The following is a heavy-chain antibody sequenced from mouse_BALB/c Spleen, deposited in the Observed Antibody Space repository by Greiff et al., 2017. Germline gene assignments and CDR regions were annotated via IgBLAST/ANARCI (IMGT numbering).Heavy chain of an antibody. V-gene: IGHV1S16*01. CDR2: INPSNGGT. J-gene: IGHJ4*01. Sequence: LEWIGGINPSNGGTNFNEKFKSKATLTVDKSSSTAYMQLSSLTSEDSAVYYCTRGGNYDAMDYWGQGTSVTVSS. CDR3: TRGGNYDAMDY. D-gene: IGHD2-1*01.